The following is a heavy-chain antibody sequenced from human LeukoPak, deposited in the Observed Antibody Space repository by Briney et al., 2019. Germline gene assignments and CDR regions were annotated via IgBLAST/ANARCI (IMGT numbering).Heavy chain of an antibody. Sequence: GSLRLSCAASGFTFSSYGMHWVRQAPGKGLEWVAFIRYDGSNKYYADSVKGRFTISRDNSKNTLYLQMNSLRAEDTAVYYCAKDPAGRITGTTKYFDYWGQGTLVTVSS. V-gene: IGHV3-30*02. CDR3: AKDPAGRITGTTKYFDY. D-gene: IGHD1-7*01. J-gene: IGHJ4*02. CDR1: GFTFSSYG. CDR2: IRYDGSNK.